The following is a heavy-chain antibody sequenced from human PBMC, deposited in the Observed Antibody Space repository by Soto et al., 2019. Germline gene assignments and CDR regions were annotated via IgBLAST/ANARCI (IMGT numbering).Heavy chain of an antibody. CDR1: GFTVSSTY. Sequence: EVQLVESGGDLVRPGGSLRLSCAASGFTVSSTYMSWVRQAPGKGLEWVSFIHSDNTFYADSVRGRFTISRDNSKNTVSLQMKSLRADYTAVYHCATGMDNAKIHRWGQGTLVTVSS. CDR3: ATGMDNAKIHR. V-gene: IGHV3-66*01. CDR2: IHSDNT. J-gene: IGHJ1*01. D-gene: IGHD1-1*01.